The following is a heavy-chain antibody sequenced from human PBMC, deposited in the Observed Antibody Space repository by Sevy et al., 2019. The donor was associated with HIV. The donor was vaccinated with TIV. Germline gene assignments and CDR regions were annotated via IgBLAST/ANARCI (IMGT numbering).Heavy chain of an antibody. Sequence: GGSLRLSCVVSRLTFTDAWMAWVRQAPGKGLEWVGRIKSKGSGGTRDYAAPVKGRFTISRDDSKNNVYLQMNSLKTEDTAVYYCTWVTKVTEPLGVWGQGTAVTVSS. J-gene: IGHJ6*02. V-gene: IGHV3-15*01. CDR2: IKSKGSGGTR. CDR1: RLTFTDAW. D-gene: IGHD4-4*01. CDR3: TWVTKVTEPLGV.